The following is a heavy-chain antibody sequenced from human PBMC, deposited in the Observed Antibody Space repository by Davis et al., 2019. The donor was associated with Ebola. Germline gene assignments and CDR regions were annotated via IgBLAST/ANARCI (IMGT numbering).Heavy chain of an antibody. V-gene: IGHV3-53*05. CDR1: GFTVSSNY. J-gene: IGHJ4*02. Sequence: GESLITHCAASGFTVSSNYIRWVRLAPVHALARVRFIYSGSSTYYADSVKRRFTISRDNSKNTLYLQMNSLRAEDTAVYYCAKDRFSEGVDYWGQGTLVTVSS. D-gene: IGHD3-10*01. CDR3: AKDRFSEGVDY. CDR2: IYSGSST.